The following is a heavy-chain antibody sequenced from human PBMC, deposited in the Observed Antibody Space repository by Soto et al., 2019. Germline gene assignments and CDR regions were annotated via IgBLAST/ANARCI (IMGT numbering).Heavy chain of an antibody. CDR1: GYTFTAYY. Sequence: ASVKVSCKASGYTFTAYYMHWVRQAPGQGLEWMGWVNPNSGGTNYAQKFQGRVTMTRDTSISTAYMELTRLRSDDTAVYYCARSIAARRTFDYWGQGTLVTVSS. V-gene: IGHV1-2*02. J-gene: IGHJ5*01. CDR2: VNPNSGGT. D-gene: IGHD6-6*01. CDR3: ARSIAARRTFDY.